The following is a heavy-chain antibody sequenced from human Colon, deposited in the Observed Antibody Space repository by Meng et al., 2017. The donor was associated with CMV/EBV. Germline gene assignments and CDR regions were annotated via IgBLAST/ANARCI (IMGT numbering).Heavy chain of an antibody. CDR1: GGSFSGYY. D-gene: IGHD6-13*01. CDR3: ASILFAAAAGGWGGY. J-gene: IGHJ4*02. Sequence: QVQLQQWGAGLLKPSETLSLTCAVYGGSFSGYYWSWIRQPPGKGLEWIGEINHSGSTNYNPSLKSRVTISVDTSMNQFSLKLSSVTAADTAVYYCASILFAAAAGGWGGYWGQGTLVTVSS. V-gene: IGHV4-34*01. CDR2: INHSGST.